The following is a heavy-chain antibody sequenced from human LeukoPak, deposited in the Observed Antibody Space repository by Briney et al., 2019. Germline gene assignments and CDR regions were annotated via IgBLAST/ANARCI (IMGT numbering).Heavy chain of an antibody. D-gene: IGHD5-24*01. CDR1: GGSISSGGYY. V-gene: IGHV4-31*03. J-gene: IGHJ4*02. Sequence: SETLSLTCTVSGGSISSGGYYWSWIRQHPGKGLEWIGNISYSGSAYYNPSLKSRVTISVDTSKNQFSLKLSSVTAADTAVYNCARGGDNDEFDYWCQGTLVTVSS. CDR3: ARGGDNDEFDY. CDR2: ISYSGSA.